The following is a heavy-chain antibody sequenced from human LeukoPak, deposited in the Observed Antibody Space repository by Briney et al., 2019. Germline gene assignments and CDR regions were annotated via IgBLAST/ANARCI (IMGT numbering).Heavy chain of an antibody. CDR1: GYTFTGYY. Sequence: ASVTVSCKASGYTFTGYYMHWVRQAPGQGLEWVGWINPNSGGTNYAQKFQGRVTMTRDTSISTAYMELSRLRSDDTAVYYCARMYYYDSSGYEAFDIWGQGTMVTVSS. CDR2: INPNSGGT. D-gene: IGHD3-22*01. V-gene: IGHV1-2*02. CDR3: ARMYYYDSSGYEAFDI. J-gene: IGHJ3*02.